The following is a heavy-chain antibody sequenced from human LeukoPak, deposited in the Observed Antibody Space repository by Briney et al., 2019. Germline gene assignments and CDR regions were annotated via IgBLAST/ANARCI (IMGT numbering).Heavy chain of an antibody. CDR2: TYYSGST. D-gene: IGHD6-13*01. CDR1: GGSISSYY. CDR3: RKDGDSTSWHWVGRGGYFDL. J-gene: IGHJ2*01. V-gene: IGHV4-59*01. Sequence: SETPSLTCTVAGGSISSYYWSWIRQPPGKGLEWVGYTYYSGSTNYNPSLKSGVTISVDTPKNQFSLKLCSVTAATTAGITCRKDGDSTSWHWVGRGGYFDLWGRGTLVTVSS.